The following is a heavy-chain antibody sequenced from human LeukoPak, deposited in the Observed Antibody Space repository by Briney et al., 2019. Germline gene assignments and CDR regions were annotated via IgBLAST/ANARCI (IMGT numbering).Heavy chain of an antibody. D-gene: IGHD1-1*01. CDR1: GGSISSGGYY. V-gene: IGHV4-30-2*01. J-gene: IGHJ4*02. CDR3: ARDTRWKFYFDY. CDR2: IYHSGST. Sequence: SQTLSLTCTVSGGSISSGGYYWSWIRQPPGKGLEWIGYIYHSGSTYYNPSLKSRVTVSVDRSKNQFSLKLSSVTAADTAVYYCARDTRWKFYFDYWGQGTLVTVSS.